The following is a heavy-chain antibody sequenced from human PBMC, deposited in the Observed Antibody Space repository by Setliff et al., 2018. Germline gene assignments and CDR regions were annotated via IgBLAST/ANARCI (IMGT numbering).Heavy chain of an antibody. D-gene: IGHD6-13*01. CDR3: ARATGIGWPFDY. J-gene: IGHJ4*02. Sequence: GESLTISCKGSGCSFTTYWIGWVRQMPGKGLELMGIIYPGDSDTRYSPAFQGQVTISADKSISTAYLQWSSLRASDTAMYYCARATGIGWPFDYWGQGTLVTVSS. V-gene: IGHV5-51*06. CDR1: GCSFTTYW. CDR2: IYPGDSDT.